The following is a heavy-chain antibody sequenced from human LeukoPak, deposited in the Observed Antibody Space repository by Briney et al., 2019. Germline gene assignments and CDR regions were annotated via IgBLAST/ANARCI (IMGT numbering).Heavy chain of an antibody. CDR3: ARPYCSSTSCYVYGY. J-gene: IGHJ4*02. D-gene: IGHD2-2*01. CDR1: GYTFTGYY. V-gene: IGHV1-2*02. Sequence: ASVKVSCKASGYTFTGYYMHWVRQAPGQGLEWMGWINPNSGGTYYAQKFQGRVTMTRDMSTGTVYMELSSLRSEDTAVYYCARPYCSSTSCYVYGYWGQGTLVTVSS. CDR2: INPNSGGT.